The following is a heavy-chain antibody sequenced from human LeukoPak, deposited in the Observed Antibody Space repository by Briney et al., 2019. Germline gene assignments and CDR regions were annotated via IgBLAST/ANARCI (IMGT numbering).Heavy chain of an antibody. V-gene: IGHV3-23*01. Sequence: GGSLRLSCAASGFTFSCHAMSWVRQAPGKGLEWVSAISGSGGSTYYADSVKGRFTISRDNSKNTLYLQMNSLRAEDTAVYYCAAPTYGMDVWGQGTTVTVSS. CDR2: ISGSGGST. D-gene: IGHD4-17*01. CDR1: GFTFSCHA. J-gene: IGHJ6*02. CDR3: AAPTYGMDV.